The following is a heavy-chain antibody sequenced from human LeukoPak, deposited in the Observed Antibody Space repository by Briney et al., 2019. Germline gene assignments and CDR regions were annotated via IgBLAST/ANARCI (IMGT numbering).Heavy chain of an antibody. CDR1: GFTFSSYS. CDR2: ISSSSSYI. V-gene: IGHV3-21*01. Sequence: PGGSLRLSCAASGFTFSSYSMNWVRQAPGKGLEWVSSISSSSSYIYYADSVKGRITISRDNAKNSLYLQMNSLRAEDTAVYYCARLLTGSPFDYWGQGTLVTVSS. J-gene: IGHJ4*02. CDR3: ARLLTGSPFDY. D-gene: IGHD3-9*01.